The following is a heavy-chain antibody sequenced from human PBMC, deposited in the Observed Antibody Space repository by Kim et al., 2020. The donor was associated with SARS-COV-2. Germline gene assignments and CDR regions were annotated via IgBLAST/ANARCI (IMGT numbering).Heavy chain of an antibody. CDR3: ARGTQQANYDFWSGYYFWWFDP. V-gene: IGHV1-69*04. Sequence: SVKVSCKASGGTFSSYAISWVRQAPGQGLEWMGRIIPILGIANYAQKLQGRVTITADKSTSTAYMELSSLRSEDTAVYYCARGTQQANYDFWSGYYFWWFDPWGQGTLVTVSS. CDR1: GGTFSSYA. CDR2: IIPILGIA. D-gene: IGHD3-3*01. J-gene: IGHJ5*02.